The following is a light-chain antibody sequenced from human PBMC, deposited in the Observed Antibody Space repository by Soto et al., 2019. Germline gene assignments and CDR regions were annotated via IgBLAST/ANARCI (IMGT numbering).Light chain of an antibody. J-gene: IGKJ4*01. Sequence: DIQMTQSPSSLSASVGDRVTITCRASQSISTYLSWYQHRPGKAPKLLIYSASTLQSGVPPRFSGSGSGTDFILTISSLQPDDFATYYCQQSFNTLTFGGGTKVEIK. CDR2: SAS. V-gene: IGKV1-39*01. CDR1: QSISTY. CDR3: QQSFNTLT.